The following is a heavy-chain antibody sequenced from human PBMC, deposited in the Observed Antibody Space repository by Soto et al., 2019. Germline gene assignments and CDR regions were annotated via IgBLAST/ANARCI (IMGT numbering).Heavy chain of an antibody. J-gene: IGHJ5*02. CDR1: GFSLPPRGVG. CDR3: AHIPNYYQYDWFDP. Sequence: ITLKESGLTLVNPTQTLTLTCTFSGFSLPPRGVGVAGIRQPPGKALECLPLIYWDDDKRYSPSLQSKLSIPKDTSKNQVVLTMTNVDPVDTATYYCAHIPNYYQYDWFDPWGQGTLVSVSS. V-gene: IGHV2-5*02. CDR2: IYWDDDK. D-gene: IGHD3-16*01.